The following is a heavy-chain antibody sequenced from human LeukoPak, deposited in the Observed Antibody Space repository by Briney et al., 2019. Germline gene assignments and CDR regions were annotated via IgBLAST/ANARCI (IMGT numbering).Heavy chain of an antibody. V-gene: IGHV4-30-4*01. Sequence: SQTLSLTCTVSGDSISRGDYCWNWIRQPPGKGLEWIGYIYYSGSTYYNPSLKSRITMSLDTSKNQFSLKLTSVTAADTAVYYCARARGDSSRLDYWGQGTLVTVSS. D-gene: IGHD4-17*01. CDR3: ARARGDSSRLDY. CDR2: IYYSGST. J-gene: IGHJ4*02. CDR1: GDSISRGDYC.